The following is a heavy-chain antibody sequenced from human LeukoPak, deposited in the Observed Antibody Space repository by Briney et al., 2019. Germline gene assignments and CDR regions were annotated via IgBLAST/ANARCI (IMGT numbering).Heavy chain of an antibody. CDR1: GGTFTSYA. D-gene: IGHD6-13*01. CDR3: AELPAAGRNFDY. V-gene: IGHV1-69*04. J-gene: IGHJ4*02. CDR2: IIPILGIA. Sequence: SVKVSCKASGGTFTSYAISWVRQAPGQGLEWMGRIIPILGIANYAQRFQGRVTITADKSTSTAYMELSSLRSEDTAVYYCAELPAAGRNFDYWGQGTLVTVSS.